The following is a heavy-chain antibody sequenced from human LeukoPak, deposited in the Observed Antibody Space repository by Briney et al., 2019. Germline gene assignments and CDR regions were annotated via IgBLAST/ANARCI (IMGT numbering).Heavy chain of an antibody. Sequence: SETLSLTCTVSGGSISSGSYYWSWIRQPAGKGLEWIGRIYTSGSTNYNPSLKSRVSMAVDTSKNQFSLRMTSVTAADTAVYYCAREWSGFDFWGQGTMVTVSS. J-gene: IGHJ3*01. CDR3: AREWSGFDF. CDR1: GGSISSGSYY. CDR2: IYTSGST. D-gene: IGHD2-15*01. V-gene: IGHV4-61*02.